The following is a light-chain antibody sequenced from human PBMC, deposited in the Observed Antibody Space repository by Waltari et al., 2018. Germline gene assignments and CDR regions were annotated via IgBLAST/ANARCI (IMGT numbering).Light chain of an antibody. CDR2: GNS. J-gene: IGLJ3*02. Sequence: QSVLTQPPSVSGAPGQRVTISCTGSSSNIGAGFHVTWYQQVPGTAPKLFISGNSDRPSGVPDRVSASKSGTSASLAITGLQAEDEADYYCQSYDSSLSGWVFGGGTKLTVL. CDR1: SSNIGAGFH. CDR3: QSYDSSLSGWV. V-gene: IGLV1-40*01.